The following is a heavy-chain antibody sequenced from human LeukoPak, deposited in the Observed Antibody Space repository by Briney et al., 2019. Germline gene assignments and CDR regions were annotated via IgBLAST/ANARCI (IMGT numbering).Heavy chain of an antibody. CDR3: AREKLIAARPDP. V-gene: IGHV1-69*05. CDR2: IIPIFGTA. CDR1: GYTFTCYY. D-gene: IGHD6-6*01. Sequence: GASVKVSCKASGYTFTCYYMHWVRQAPGQGLEWMGRIIPIFGTANYAQKFQGRVTITTDESTSTAYMELSSLRSEDTAVYYCAREKLIAARPDPWGQGTLVTVSS. J-gene: IGHJ5*02.